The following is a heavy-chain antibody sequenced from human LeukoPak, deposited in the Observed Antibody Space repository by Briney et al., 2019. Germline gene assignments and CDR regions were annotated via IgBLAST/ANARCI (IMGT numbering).Heavy chain of an antibody. J-gene: IGHJ4*02. D-gene: IGHD3-16*01. CDR2: ISAYNGNT. V-gene: IGHV1-18*01. Sequence: GASVKVSCKASGYTFTSYGISWVRQAPGQGLEWMGWISAYNGNTNYAQKLQGRVTMTTDTSTSTAYMELRSLRSDDTAVYYCARDYYDYAWGSPTPLDYWGQGTLVTVSS. CDR3: ARDYYDYAWGSPTPLDY. CDR1: GYTFTSYG.